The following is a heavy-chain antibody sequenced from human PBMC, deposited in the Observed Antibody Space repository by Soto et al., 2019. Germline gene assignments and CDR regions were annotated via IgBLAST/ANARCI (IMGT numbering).Heavy chain of an antibody. CDR1: GVPIRSYF. V-gene: IGHV4-59*01. CDR3: ARDRWMSRANWFDP. CDR2: TYYTADT. J-gene: IGHJ5*02. D-gene: IGHD2-2*03. Sequence: PSETLSLTCTVSGVPIRSYFWSWIRQPPGKGLDWIGSTYYTADTKYSPSLESRATISADPSKKQFSLRLSPVTAADTAVYFCARDRWMSRANWFDPWGPGTLVTVSS.